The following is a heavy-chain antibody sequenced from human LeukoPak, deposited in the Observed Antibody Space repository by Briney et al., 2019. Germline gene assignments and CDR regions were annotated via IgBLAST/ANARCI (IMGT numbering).Heavy chain of an antibody. D-gene: IGHD6-13*01. J-gene: IGHJ5*02. CDR1: GFTFSSYW. Sequence: GGSLRLSCAASGFTFSSYWMHWVRQAPGKGLVWVSRIDHDGINTYYADSVKGRFTISRDNAKNSLYLQMNSLRAEDTAVYYCARETWQQLVLGNWFDPWGQGTLVTVSS. V-gene: IGHV3-74*01. CDR2: IDHDGINT. CDR3: ARETWQQLVLGNWFDP.